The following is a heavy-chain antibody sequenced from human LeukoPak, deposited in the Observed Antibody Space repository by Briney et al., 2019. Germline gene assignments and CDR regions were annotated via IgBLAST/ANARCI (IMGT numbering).Heavy chain of an antibody. Sequence: SENLSLTCAVYGGAFSGYYWSWIRQPPGKGLEWIGEINHSGSTNYNPSLKSRVTISVDTSKNQFSLKLSSVTAADTAVYYCARGLEGSTSCYTCFDYWGQGTLVTVSS. V-gene: IGHV4-34*01. J-gene: IGHJ4*02. CDR2: INHSGST. CDR3: ARGLEGSTSCYTCFDY. CDR1: GGAFSGYY. D-gene: IGHD2-2*02.